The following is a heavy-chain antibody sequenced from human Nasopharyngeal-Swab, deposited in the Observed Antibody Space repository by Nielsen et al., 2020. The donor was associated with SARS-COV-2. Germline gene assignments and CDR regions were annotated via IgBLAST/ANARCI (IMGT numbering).Heavy chain of an antibody. D-gene: IGHD1-1*01. CDR2: ISSSGSTI. CDR3: ARDSPWQELDY. J-gene: IGHJ4*02. V-gene: IGHV3-11*04. Sequence: GESLKISCAASGFTFSDYYMSWIRQAPGKGLEWVSYISSSGSTIYYADSVKGRFTISRDHTKNTLYLQMNSLRAEDTAVYYCARDSPWQELDYWGQGTLVTVSS. CDR1: GFTFSDYY.